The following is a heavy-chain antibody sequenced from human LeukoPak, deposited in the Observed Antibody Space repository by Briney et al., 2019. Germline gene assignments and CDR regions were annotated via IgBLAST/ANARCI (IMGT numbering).Heavy chain of an antibody. CDR3: ARARSSGSHRVVNAFDV. V-gene: IGHV3-21*01. J-gene: IGHJ3*01. Sequence: GGSLRLSCAASGFTFSSYTMNWVRQAPGKGLEWVSSISITSDYIYYPDSMKGRFTISRDNAKNSLYLQMNSLRAEDTAVYCCARARSSGSHRVVNAFDVWGQGTMVTVSS. CDR1: GFTFSSYT. CDR2: ISITSDYI. D-gene: IGHD1-26*01.